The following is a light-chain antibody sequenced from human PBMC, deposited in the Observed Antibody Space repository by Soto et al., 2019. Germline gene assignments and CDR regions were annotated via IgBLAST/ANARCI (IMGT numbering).Light chain of an antibody. CDR1: TGAVTSGYY. V-gene: IGLV7-43*01. Sequence: QTVVTQEPSLTVSPGGTVTLTCASSTGAVTSGYYPNWFQQKPGQAPRALIYSTSNKQSWTPARFSGSLLGGKAALTLSGVQPEDEAEYYCLVYYGGAWVFGTGTKLTVL. CDR3: LVYYGGAWV. J-gene: IGLJ1*01. CDR2: STS.